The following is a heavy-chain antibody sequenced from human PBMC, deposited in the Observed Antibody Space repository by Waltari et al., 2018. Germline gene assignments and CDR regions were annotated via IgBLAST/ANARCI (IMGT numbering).Heavy chain of an antibody. CDR3: ARGGLHSYFDL. D-gene: IGHD4-4*01. J-gene: IGHJ2*01. CDR2: ISYDGSNK. Sequence: QVQLVESGGGVVQPGRSLRLSCAASGFTFRSYAMHWCRQAPGKGLEWVAVISYDGSNKYYADSVKGRFTISRDNSKNTLYLQMNSLRAEDTAVYYCARGGLHSYFDLWGRGTLVTVSS. V-gene: IGHV3-30-3*01. CDR1: GFTFRSYA.